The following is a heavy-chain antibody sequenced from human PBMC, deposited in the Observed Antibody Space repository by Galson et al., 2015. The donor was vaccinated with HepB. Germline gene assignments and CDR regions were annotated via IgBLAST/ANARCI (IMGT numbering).Heavy chain of an antibody. CDR3: ARHGYCSSTSCYTEGLWAFDI. J-gene: IGHJ3*02. V-gene: IGHV5-10-1*01. CDR2: IDPSDSYT. Sequence: QSGAEVKKPGESLRISCKGSGYSFTSYWISWVRQMPGKGLEWMGRIDPSDSYTNYSPSFQGHVTISADKSISTAYLQWSSLKASDTAMYYCARHGYCSSTSCYTEGLWAFDIWGQGTMVTVSS. CDR1: GYSFTSYW. D-gene: IGHD2-2*02.